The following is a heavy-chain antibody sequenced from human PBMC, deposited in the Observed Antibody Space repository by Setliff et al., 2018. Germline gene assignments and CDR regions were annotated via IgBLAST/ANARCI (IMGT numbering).Heavy chain of an antibody. D-gene: IGHD3-3*01. V-gene: IGHV4-61*05. CDR3: ASHPRVTIFGVVAFDY. Sequence: SETLSLTCTVSGGSISSSSYYWGWIRQPPGKGLEWIGYVSYGGSTKYNPSLESRVTISLDTPKNQFSLKLSSVTAADTAAYYCASHPRVTIFGVVAFDYWGQGILVTVSS. J-gene: IGHJ4*02. CDR1: GGSISSSSYY. CDR2: VSYGGST.